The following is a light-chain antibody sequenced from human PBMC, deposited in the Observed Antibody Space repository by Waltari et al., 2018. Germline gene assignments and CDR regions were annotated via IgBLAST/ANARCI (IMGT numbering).Light chain of an antibody. V-gene: IGKV4-1*01. CDR2: LAS. J-gene: IGKJ1*01. CDR3: QQYYSTPPA. CDR1: QSVLYNSNNMNY. Sequence: DIVVTQSPDSVAVSLGERATINCKSSQSVLYNSNNMNYLAWYQQKPGQPPRLLIYLASTRESGVPDRFSGSGSGTAFTLTINTLQAEDMAVYYCQQYYSTPPAFGQGTRVEI.